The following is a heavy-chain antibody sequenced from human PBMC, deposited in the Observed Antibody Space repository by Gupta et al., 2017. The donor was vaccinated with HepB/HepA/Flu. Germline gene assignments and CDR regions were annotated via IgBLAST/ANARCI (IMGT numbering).Heavy chain of an antibody. J-gene: IGHJ4*02. V-gene: IGHV1-69*06. D-gene: IGHD3-22*01. Sequence: QVQLLQSGAEVKKPGSAVKVSCQASRNTFIMHTINWVRQAPGQGLEWMGGITPMYETTKYAVKFQGRVSITADRSTSTAYLELTSLRTEDTAMYFCATDIAVYYHHSGYPRCADFWGQGTQVTVSS. CDR2: ITPMYETT. CDR3: ATDIAVYYHHSGYPRCADF. CDR1: RNTFIMHT.